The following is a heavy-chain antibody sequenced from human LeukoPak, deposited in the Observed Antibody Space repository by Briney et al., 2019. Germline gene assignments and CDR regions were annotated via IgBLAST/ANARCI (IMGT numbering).Heavy chain of an antibody. J-gene: IGHJ4*02. CDR3: GKGGVGGYYSWGGDY. CDR2: IRYDGSYK. D-gene: IGHD2-15*01. CDR1: GFTFSIYG. V-gene: IGHV3-30*02. Sequence: GGSLRLSCAASGFTFSIYGMHWVRQAPGKGLEWVAFIRYDGSYKYYADSVKGRFTISRDNSKNTLFLQMNRLRPEDTALYYCGKGGVGGYYSWGGDYWGQGTLVTVSS.